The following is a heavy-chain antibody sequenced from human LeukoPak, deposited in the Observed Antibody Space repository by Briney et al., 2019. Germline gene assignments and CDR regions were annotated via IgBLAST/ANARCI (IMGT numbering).Heavy chain of an antibody. Sequence: GGSLRLSCAASGFTFSSYSMNWVRQAPGKGLEWVSSISSSSYIYYADSVKGRFTISRDNAKNSLYLQMNSLRAEDTAVYYCARDRDIVVVPAAMVDYWGQVTLATVSS. CDR2: ISSSSYI. V-gene: IGHV3-21*01. CDR3: ARDRDIVVVPAAMVDY. J-gene: IGHJ4*02. CDR1: GFTFSSYS. D-gene: IGHD2-2*01.